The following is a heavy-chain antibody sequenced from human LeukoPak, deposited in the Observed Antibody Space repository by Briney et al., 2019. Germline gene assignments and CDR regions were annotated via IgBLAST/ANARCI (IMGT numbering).Heavy chain of an antibody. Sequence: GGSLRLPCAASGVTFSSHWMHWVRQASGEGLVWVARISGGGVSTSHADSVWGRFTISRDNAKNTLYLQMNNLKTSDTAVYYCARDPHGDSWDSYASGGPHDAFDIWGRGTMVTVSS. CDR1: GVTFSSHW. J-gene: IGHJ3*02. CDR2: ISGGGVST. V-gene: IGHV3-74*01. D-gene: IGHD3-10*01. CDR3: ARDPHGDSWDSYASGGPHDAFDI.